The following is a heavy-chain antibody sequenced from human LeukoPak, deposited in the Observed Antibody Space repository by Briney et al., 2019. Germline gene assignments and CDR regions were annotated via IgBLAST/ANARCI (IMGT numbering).Heavy chain of an antibody. Sequence: GGSLRLSCAASGFTFSSYGMHWVRQAPGKGLEWVAVIWYDGSNKYYADSVKGRFTISRDNSKNTLYLQMNSLRAEDTAVYYCAKTSRTSSSRGPFDYWGQGTLVTVSS. CDR3: AKTSRTSSSRGPFDY. CDR2: IWYDGSNK. CDR1: GFTFSSYG. D-gene: IGHD6-13*01. J-gene: IGHJ4*02. V-gene: IGHV3-33*06.